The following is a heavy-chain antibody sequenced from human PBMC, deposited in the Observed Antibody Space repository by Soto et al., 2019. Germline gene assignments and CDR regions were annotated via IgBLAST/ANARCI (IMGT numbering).Heavy chain of an antibody. Sequence: PGGSLRLSCAASGFIFSGNWMSWVRQAPGKGLEWVANIKYDGSDKRYVDSVEGRFTISRDNVKNSLYLHMNSLVVEDTATYYCARYHFGDYAFDSWGQGTPVTVSS. D-gene: IGHD4-17*01. V-gene: IGHV3-7*04. CDR2: IKYDGSDK. CDR3: ARYHFGDYAFDS. CDR1: GFIFSGNW. J-gene: IGHJ4*02.